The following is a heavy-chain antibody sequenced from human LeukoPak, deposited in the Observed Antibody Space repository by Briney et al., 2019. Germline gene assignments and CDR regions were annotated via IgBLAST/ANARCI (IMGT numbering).Heavy chain of an antibody. CDR3: AREEPFYMDV. V-gene: IGHV3-33*01. Sequence: PGRSLRLSCAASGFTFSSYGMHWVRQAPGKGLEWVAVIWYDGSNKYYADSVKGRFTISRDNSKNTLYLQMNSLRADDTAVYYCAREEPFYMDVWGKGTTVTVSS. CDR2: IWYDGSNK. D-gene: IGHD1-14*01. J-gene: IGHJ6*03. CDR1: GFTFSSYG.